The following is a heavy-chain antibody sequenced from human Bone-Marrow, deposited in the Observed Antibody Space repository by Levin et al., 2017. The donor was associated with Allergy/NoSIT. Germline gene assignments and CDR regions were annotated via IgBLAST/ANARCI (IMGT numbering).Heavy chain of an antibody. CDR3: AGGCDY. Sequence: GASVKVSCKASGYTFSDYGISWVRQAPGQGLEWMGWINVNNGHTNYVQKFQGRVTMTIDTTTRTAYMELRSLRSNDTAIYYCAGGCDYWGQGTLVTVSS. V-gene: IGHV1-18*01. CDR2: INVNNGHT. CDR1: GYTFSDYG. J-gene: IGHJ4*02.